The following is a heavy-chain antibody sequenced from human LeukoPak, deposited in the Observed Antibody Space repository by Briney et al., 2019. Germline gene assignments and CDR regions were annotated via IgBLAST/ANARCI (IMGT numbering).Heavy chain of an antibody. J-gene: IGHJ4*02. V-gene: IGHV3-30-3*01. Sequence: GGSLRLSCAASGFTFSSYAMHWVRQAPGKGLEWVAVISYDGSNKYYADSVKGRFTISRDNSKNTLYLQMNSLRAGDTAVYYCASGPNEQWPKYWGQGTLVTVSS. CDR3: ASGPNEQWPKY. CDR1: GFTFSSYA. CDR2: ISYDGSNK. D-gene: IGHD6-19*01.